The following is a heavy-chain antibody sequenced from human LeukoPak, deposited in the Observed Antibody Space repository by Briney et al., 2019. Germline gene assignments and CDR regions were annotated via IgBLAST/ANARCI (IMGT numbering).Heavy chain of an antibody. CDR2: IYHSGST. J-gene: IGHJ6*03. Sequence: PSETPSLTCTVSGYSISSGYYWGWIRQPPGKGLEWIGSIYHSGSTYYNPSLKSRVTISVDTSKNQFSLKLSSVTAADTAVYYCARGHGSGSYYYYYYYYMDVWGKGTTVTVSS. D-gene: IGHD3-10*01. V-gene: IGHV4-38-2*02. CDR3: ARGHGSGSYYYYYYYYMDV. CDR1: GYSISSGYY.